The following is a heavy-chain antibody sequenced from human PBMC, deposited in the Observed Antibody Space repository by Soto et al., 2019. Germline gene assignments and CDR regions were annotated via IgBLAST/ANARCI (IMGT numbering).Heavy chain of an antibody. D-gene: IGHD5-18*01. CDR3: ARGPPSAESYGGYYYYYYGMDV. Sequence: PSQTLSLTCAISGDSVSSNSAAWNWIRQSPSRGLEWLGRTYYRSKWYNDYAVSVKSRITINPDTSKNQFSLQLNSVTPEDTAVYYCARGPPSAESYGGYYYYYYGMDVWGQGTTVTVSS. CDR2: TYYRSKWYN. V-gene: IGHV6-1*01. CDR1: GDSVSSNSAA. J-gene: IGHJ6*02.